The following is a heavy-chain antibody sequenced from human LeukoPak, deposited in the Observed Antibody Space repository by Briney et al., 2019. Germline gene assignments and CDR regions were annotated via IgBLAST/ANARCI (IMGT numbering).Heavy chain of an antibody. J-gene: IGHJ4*02. V-gene: IGHV4-39*01. CDR1: GGSISSSSYY. D-gene: IGHD1-26*01. Sequence: PSETLSLTCTVSGGSISSSSYYWGWIRQPPGKGLEWIGSIYYSGSTYYNPSLKSRVTISVDTSKNQFSLKLSSVTAADTAVYYCARPSTVGATSTFDYWGQGTLVTVSS. CDR3: ARPSTVGATSTFDY. CDR2: IYYSGST.